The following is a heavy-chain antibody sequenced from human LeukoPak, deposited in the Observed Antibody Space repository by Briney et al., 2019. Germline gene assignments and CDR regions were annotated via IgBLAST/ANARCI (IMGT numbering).Heavy chain of an antibody. CDR2: IDPNSGGT. CDR1: GYTFTGYY. V-gene: IGHV1-2*02. CDR3: ARGNPIYYDNSGYLSS. J-gene: IGHJ4*02. Sequence: GASVKVSCKASGYTFTGYYMHWVRQAPGQGLEWMGWIDPNSGGTNYAQKFQGRVTMTRDTSTSTVYMELSSLRSEDTAVYYCARGNPIYYDNSGYLSSWGQGTLVTVSS. D-gene: IGHD3-22*01.